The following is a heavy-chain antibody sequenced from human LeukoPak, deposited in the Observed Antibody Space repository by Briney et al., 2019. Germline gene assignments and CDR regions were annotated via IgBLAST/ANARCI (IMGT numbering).Heavy chain of an antibody. J-gene: IGHJ6*03. D-gene: IGHD6-13*01. CDR3: ASWGGSSWHPYHYYYYMDV. Sequence: PGGSLRLSCAASGFTFSSYGMHWVRQAPGKGLEWVAVIWYDGSNKYYADSVKGRFTISRDNSKNTLYLQMNSLRAEDTAVYYCASWGGSSWHPYHYYYYMDVWGKGTTVTVSS. CDR2: IWYDGSNK. CDR1: GFTFSSYG. V-gene: IGHV3-33*01.